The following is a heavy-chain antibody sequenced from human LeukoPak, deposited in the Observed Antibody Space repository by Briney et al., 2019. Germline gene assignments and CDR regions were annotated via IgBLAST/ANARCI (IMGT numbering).Heavy chain of an antibody. D-gene: IGHD5-18*01. J-gene: IGHJ5*02. CDR2: IYTSGST. CDR3: ARDRIPHNWFDP. CDR1: GGSISSYY. Sequence: SETLSLTCTVSGGSISSYYWSWIRQPAGKGLEWIGRIYTSGSTNYNPSLKSRVTMSVDTSKNQFSLKLSSVTAAGTAVYYYARDRIPHNWFDPWGQGTLVTVSS. V-gene: IGHV4-4*07.